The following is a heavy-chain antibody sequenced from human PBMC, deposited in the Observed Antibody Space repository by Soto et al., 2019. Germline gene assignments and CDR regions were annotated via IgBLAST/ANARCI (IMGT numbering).Heavy chain of an antibody. CDR3: ARARFGKPPNWFDP. CDR2: ISTSSSTI. D-gene: IGHD3-10*01. CDR1: GFTFSSYS. V-gene: IGHV3-48*01. J-gene: IGHJ5*02. Sequence: PGGSLRLSCAASGFTFSSYSMNWVRQAPGKGLEWVSYISTSSSTIYYADSVKGRFTISRDNAKNSLYLQMNSLRAEDTAVYYCARARFGKPPNWFDPWGQGTLVTVSS.